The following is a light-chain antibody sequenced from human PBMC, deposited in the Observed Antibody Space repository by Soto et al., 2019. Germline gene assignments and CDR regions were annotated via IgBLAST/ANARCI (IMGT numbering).Light chain of an antibody. CDR1: GSDIAGYNY. CDR3: SSFTSTTSLYV. J-gene: IGLJ1*01. CDR2: QVT. Sequence: QSALAQPASVSGSPGQSITISCTGTGSDIAGYNYVSWFQQHPGKAPKLMMYQVTIRPSGVSNRFSGAKSGNTASLTISGLQAEDEAEYYCSSFTSTTSLYVFGTX. V-gene: IGLV2-14*01.